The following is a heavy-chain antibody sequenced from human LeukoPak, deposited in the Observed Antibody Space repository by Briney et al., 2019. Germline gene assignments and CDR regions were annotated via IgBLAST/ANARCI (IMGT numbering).Heavy chain of an antibody. J-gene: IGHJ4*02. V-gene: IGHV3-7*01. CDR2: IKPDGSEK. CDR1: GFSFSGTW. CDR3: ARLPYIAGGDYFDY. D-gene: IGHD6-13*01. Sequence: PGGSLRLSCAASGFSFSGTWMTWVRQAPGKGLECVANIKPDGSEKYYVDSVKGRFTVSRDNAKNSLYLQMNSLRAEDTAVYYCARLPYIAGGDYFDYWGQGTLVTVSS.